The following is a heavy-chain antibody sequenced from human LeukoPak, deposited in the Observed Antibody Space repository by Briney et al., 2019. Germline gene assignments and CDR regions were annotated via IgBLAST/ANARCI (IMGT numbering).Heavy chain of an antibody. Sequence: ASVKVSCKASGYTFTSYYMQWVRQAPGQGLEWMGIINPRGGSTSYAQKFQGRVSMTRDTSTSTVYMELSSLRSEDTAVYYCARAYYYDSSGYYPGGDYWGQGTLVTVSS. J-gene: IGHJ4*02. CDR2: INPRGGST. CDR3: ARAYYYDSSGYYPGGDY. D-gene: IGHD3-22*01. CDR1: GYTFTSYY. V-gene: IGHV1-46*01.